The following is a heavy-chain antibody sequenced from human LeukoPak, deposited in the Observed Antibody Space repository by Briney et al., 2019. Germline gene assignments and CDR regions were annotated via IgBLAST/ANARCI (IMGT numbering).Heavy chain of an antibody. CDR2: INPNSGDT. Sequence: ASVTDSCKASGYTFTDYYMHWVRQAPGQGLEWMTWINPNSGDTYYAQKFQGRVTMTRDTSISTAYMELSWLRSDDTAVYYCARANFLYCSSINCLFDYWGQGTLVTVSS. D-gene: IGHD2-2*01. CDR3: ARANFLYCSSINCLFDY. V-gene: IGHV1-2*02. J-gene: IGHJ4*02. CDR1: GYTFTDYY.